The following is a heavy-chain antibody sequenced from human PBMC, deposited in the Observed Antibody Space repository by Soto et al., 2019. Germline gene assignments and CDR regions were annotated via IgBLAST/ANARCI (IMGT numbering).Heavy chain of an antibody. CDR3: ARYGVAAGTFNFEY. Sequence: ASVKISCKASGYIFTKSAMHWVRQAPGQRLEWMGWSSGGNGNTKYSPKLQDRVTITRDTSASTAYMELSSLRSEDTALYYCARYGVAAGTFNFEYWGQGTPVTVSS. D-gene: IGHD6-25*01. CDR1: GYIFTKSA. J-gene: IGHJ4*02. V-gene: IGHV1-3*01. CDR2: SSGGNGNT.